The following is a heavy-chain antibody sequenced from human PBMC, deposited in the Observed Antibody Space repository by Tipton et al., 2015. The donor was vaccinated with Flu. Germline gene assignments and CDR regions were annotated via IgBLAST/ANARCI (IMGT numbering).Heavy chain of an antibody. CDR3: AREHCSGGSCYPGYNWFDP. Sequence: QSGPEVKKPGASVKVSCKASGYTFTSYYMHWVRQAPGQGLEWMGIINPSGGSTSYAQKFQGRVTMTGDTSTSTVYMELSSLRSEDTAVYYCAREHCSGGSCYPGYNWFDPWGQGTLVTVSS. J-gene: IGHJ5*02. CDR1: GYTFTSYY. CDR2: INPSGGST. V-gene: IGHV1-46*01. D-gene: IGHD2-15*01.